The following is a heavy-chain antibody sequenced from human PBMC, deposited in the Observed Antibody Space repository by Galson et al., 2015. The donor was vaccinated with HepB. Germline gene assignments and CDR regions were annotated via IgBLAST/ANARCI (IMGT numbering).Heavy chain of an antibody. D-gene: IGHD2-8*01. Sequence: TCTVSGDSISTSLYYWGWIRQSPKKGLEWIGSIYYGGRTYFSPSFQSRVAMSVDTSKNQLSLTLSSVTAADTAVYHCARPLVLNGRFTPGVGPFHIWGHGTLVTVSA. V-gene: IGHV4-39*01. CDR2: IYYGGRT. CDR1: GDSISTSLYY. CDR3: ARPLVLNGRFTPGVGPFHI. J-gene: IGHJ3*02.